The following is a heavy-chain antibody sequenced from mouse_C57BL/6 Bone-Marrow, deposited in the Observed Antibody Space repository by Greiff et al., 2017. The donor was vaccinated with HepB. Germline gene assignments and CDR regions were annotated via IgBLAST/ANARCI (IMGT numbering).Heavy chain of an antibody. CDR1: GYTFTSYG. J-gene: IGHJ2*01. CDR3: RERESALYDYDRLDY. CDR2: IYPRSGNT. D-gene: IGHD2-4*01. Sequence: QVQLQQSGAELARPGASVKLSCKASGYTFTSYGISWVKQRTGQGLEWIGEIYPRSGNTYYNEKFKGKATLTADKSSSTAYMELRSLTSEDSAVYFCRERESALYDYDRLDYWGQGTTLTVSS. V-gene: IGHV1-81*01.